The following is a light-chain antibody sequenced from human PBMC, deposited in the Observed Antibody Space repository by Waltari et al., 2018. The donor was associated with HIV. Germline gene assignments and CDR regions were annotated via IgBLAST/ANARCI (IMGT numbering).Light chain of an antibody. Sequence: QSVLTQPPSASGTPGQRVTISCSGRSPNIGSNPVNWYQQFPGTAPKLLIYDDNQRPSGVPDRFSGSKSGTSASLAISGLQSEDEADYYCAAWDDSLNGPVFGTGTKVTVL. CDR1: SPNIGSNP. J-gene: IGLJ1*01. V-gene: IGLV1-44*01. CDR2: DDN. CDR3: AAWDDSLNGPV.